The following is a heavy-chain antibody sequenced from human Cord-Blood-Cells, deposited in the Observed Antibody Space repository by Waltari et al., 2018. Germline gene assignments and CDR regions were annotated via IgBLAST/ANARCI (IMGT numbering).Heavy chain of an antibody. CDR1: GYTFTSYY. V-gene: IGHV1-46*01. Sequence: QVQLVQSGAEVKKPGASVTVSCKASGYTFTSYYLPWVPQAPGQGLEWMGIINPSGGSTSYAQKFQGRVTMTRDTSTSTVYMELSSLRSEDTAVYYCARVLLTRGNTYYYGMDVWGQGTTVTVSS. CDR2: INPSGGST. D-gene: IGHD3-10*01. J-gene: IGHJ6*02. CDR3: ARVLLTRGNTYYYGMDV.